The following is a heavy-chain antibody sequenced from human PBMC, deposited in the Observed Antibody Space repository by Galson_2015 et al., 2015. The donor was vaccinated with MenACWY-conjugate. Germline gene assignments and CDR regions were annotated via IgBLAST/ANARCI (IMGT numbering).Heavy chain of an antibody. J-gene: IGHJ5*02. CDR3: AGDEGSYYGSGRPGWFDP. CDR2: MWYDGSNK. V-gene: IGHV3-33*01. Sequence: SLRLSCAASGFTFSSYGMHWVRQAPGKGLEWVAVMWYDGSNKYYADSVKGRFTISRDNSKNTLYPQMNSLRAEDTAVYYCAGDEGSYYGSGRPGWFDPWGQGTLVTVSS. CDR1: GFTFSSYG. D-gene: IGHD3-10*01.